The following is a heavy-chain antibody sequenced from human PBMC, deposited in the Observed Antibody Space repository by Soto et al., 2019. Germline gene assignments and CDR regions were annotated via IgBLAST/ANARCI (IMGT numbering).Heavy chain of an antibody. CDR2: MNPNSGNT. D-gene: IGHD2-15*01. CDR3: VRDMQLSRLDS. Sequence: ASVKVSCKASGYTFTSYDINWVRQATGQGLEWMGWMNPNSGNTGYAQKFQGRVTMTRNTSISTAYMELNSLRAEDTAVYYCVRDMQLSRLDSWGQGTLVTVSS. J-gene: IGHJ4*02. V-gene: IGHV1-8*01. CDR1: GYTFTSYD.